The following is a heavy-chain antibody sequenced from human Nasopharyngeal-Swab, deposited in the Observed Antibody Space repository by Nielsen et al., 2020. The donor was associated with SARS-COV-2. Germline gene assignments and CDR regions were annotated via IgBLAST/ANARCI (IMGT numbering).Heavy chain of an antibody. CDR3: ARDGVVYTSSWYGDNWFDP. J-gene: IGHJ5*02. CDR1: GGSISSYY. D-gene: IGHD6-13*01. Sequence: SETLSLTCTVSGGSISSYYWSWIRQPPGKGLEWIGYVYYSGSSNYNPSLKSRVTISVDTSKNQFSLKLNSVTAADMAVYYCARDGVVYTSSWYGDNWFDPWGQGTLVTVSS. V-gene: IGHV4-59*13. CDR2: VYYSGSS.